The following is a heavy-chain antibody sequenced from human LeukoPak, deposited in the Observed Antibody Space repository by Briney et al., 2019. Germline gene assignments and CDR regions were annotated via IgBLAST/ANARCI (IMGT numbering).Heavy chain of an antibody. CDR3: AKEQAGTISPPYYYYGMDV. CDR1: GFTFSSYG. Sequence: GRSLRLSCAASGFTFSSYGMHWVRQAPGKGLEWVAVISYDGSNKYYADSVKGRFTISRDNSKNTLYLQMNSLRAEDTAVYYCAKEQAGTISPPYYYYGMDVWGQGTAVTVSS. D-gene: IGHD3-3*01. V-gene: IGHV3-30*18. CDR2: ISYDGSNK. J-gene: IGHJ6*02.